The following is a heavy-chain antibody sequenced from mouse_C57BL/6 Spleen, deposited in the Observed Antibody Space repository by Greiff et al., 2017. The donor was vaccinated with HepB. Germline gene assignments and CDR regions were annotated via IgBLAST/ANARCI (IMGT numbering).Heavy chain of an antibody. Sequence: QVQLQQPGAELVRPGTSVKVSCKASGYAFTNYLIEWVKQRPGQGLEWIGVINPGSGGTNYNEKFKGKATLTVDKSSSTAYMQLSSLTSEDSAVYFCARYNNAMDYWGQGTSVTVSS. V-gene: IGHV1-54*01. CDR2: INPGSGGT. CDR1: GYAFTNYL. D-gene: IGHD1-3*01. CDR3: ARYNNAMDY. J-gene: IGHJ4*01.